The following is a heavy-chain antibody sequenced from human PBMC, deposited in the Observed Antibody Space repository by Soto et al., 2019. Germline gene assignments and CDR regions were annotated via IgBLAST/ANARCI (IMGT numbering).Heavy chain of an antibody. CDR3: ARAAPRYCSGGSCYSGRDY. CDR2: INHSGST. Sequence: SETLSLTCAVYGGSFSGYYWSWIRQPPGKGLEWIGEINHSGSTNYNPSLKSRVTISVDTSKNQFSLKLSSVTAADTAVYYCARAAPRYCSGGSCYSGRDYCGQGTLVTVYS. D-gene: IGHD2-15*01. J-gene: IGHJ4*02. CDR1: GGSFSGYY. V-gene: IGHV4-34*01.